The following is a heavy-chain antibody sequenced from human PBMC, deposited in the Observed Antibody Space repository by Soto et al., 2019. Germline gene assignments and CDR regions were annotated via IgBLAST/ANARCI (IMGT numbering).Heavy chain of an antibody. CDR2: IYTSGST. J-gene: IGHJ6*02. CDR1: GGSISSYY. Sequence: SETLSLTCTVSGGSISSYYWSWIRQPDGKGLEWIGRIYTSGSTNYNPSLKSRVTMSVDTSKNQFSLKLSSVTAADTAVYYCARDGYYDFWSGYYIYGMDVWGQGTTVTVSS. D-gene: IGHD3-3*01. V-gene: IGHV4-4*07. CDR3: ARDGYYDFWSGYYIYGMDV.